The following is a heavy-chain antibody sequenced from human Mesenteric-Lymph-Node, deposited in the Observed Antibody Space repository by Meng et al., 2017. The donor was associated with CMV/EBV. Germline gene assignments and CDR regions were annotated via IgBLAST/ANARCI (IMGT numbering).Heavy chain of an antibody. CDR1: GFTFSTYG. J-gene: IGHJ4*02. CDR2: ISSTSRNI. V-gene: IGHV3-48*04. CDR3: ATSQDYDNSGYYD. Sequence: GGSLRLFCAASGFTFSTYGMNWVRQAPGKGLEWVSYISSTSRNIYYGDSVKCRFTISRDNEDNALYLQMSGLRAEDTAVYHCATSQDYDNSGYYDWGQGTLVTVSS. D-gene: IGHD3-22*01.